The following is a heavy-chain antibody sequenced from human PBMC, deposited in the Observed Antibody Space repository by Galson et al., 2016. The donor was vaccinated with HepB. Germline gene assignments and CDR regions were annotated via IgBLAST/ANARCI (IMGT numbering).Heavy chain of an antibody. D-gene: IGHD6-19*01. CDR1: GFTFTSHV. CDR3: AKGTTVAGITRRFDF. Sequence: SLRLSCAASGFTFTSHVMSWIRQAPGKGLEWVAAISGTGDNTYYSDSVKGRFTISRDNAKNTLHLQVDSLRDEDRAVYYCAKGTTVAGITRRFDFWGQGTPVT. CDR2: ISGTGDNT. J-gene: IGHJ4*02. V-gene: IGHV3-23*01.